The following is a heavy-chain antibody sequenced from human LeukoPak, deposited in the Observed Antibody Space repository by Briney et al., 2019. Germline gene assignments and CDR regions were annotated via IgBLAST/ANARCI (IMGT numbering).Heavy chain of an antibody. CDR3: ARDLEAAAGGLDYYYYYMDV. J-gene: IGHJ6*03. D-gene: IGHD6-13*01. CDR2: IKQDGSEK. CDR1: GFTFSSYW. Sequence: GGSLRLSCAASGFTFSSYWMSWVRQAPGKGLEWVANIKQDGSEKYYVDSVKGRFTISRDNAKNSLYLQMNSLRAEDTAVYYCARDLEAAAGGLDYYYYYMDVWGKGTTVTVSS. V-gene: IGHV3-7*01.